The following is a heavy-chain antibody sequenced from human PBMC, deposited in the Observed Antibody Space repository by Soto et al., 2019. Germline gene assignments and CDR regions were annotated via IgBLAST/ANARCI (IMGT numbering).Heavy chain of an antibody. CDR1: GFTFSSYG. J-gene: IGHJ6*02. Sequence: PGGSLRLSCAASGFTFSSYGMHWVRQAPGKGLEWVAVISYDGSNKYYADSVKGRFTISRDNSKNTLYLQMNSLRAEDTAVYYCAKAILGYCSSTSCPALYYSYGMDVWGQGTTVTVS. CDR2: ISYDGSNK. V-gene: IGHV3-30*18. D-gene: IGHD2-2*01. CDR3: AKAILGYCSSTSCPALYYSYGMDV.